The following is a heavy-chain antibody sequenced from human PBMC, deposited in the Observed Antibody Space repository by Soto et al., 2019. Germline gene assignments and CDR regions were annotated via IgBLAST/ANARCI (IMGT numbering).Heavy chain of an antibody. V-gene: IGHV1-2*04. Sequence: GASVKVSCKASGYTFTGYYMHWVRQAPGQGLEWMGWINPNSGGTNYAQKIQGWVTMTRDTSISTAYMERSRLRSDDTAGYYCARSLPILATISSSWSISYPIFDYWGQGTLVTVSS. CDR2: INPNSGGT. D-gene: IGHD5-12*01. CDR3: ARSLPILATISSSWSISYPIFDY. CDR1: GYTFTGYY. J-gene: IGHJ4*02.